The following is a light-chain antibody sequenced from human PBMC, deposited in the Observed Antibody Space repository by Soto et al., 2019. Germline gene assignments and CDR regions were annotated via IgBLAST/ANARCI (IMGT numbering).Light chain of an antibody. CDR3: SSYTRSSTLEV. V-gene: IGLV2-14*01. Sequence: QSALTQPASVSGSPGQSITISCTGTSSDVGGYNYVSWYQQHPGKAPKLMIYDVSNRPSGVSNRFSGSKSGNTASLTISGLQDEDEDDYYCSSYTRSSTLEVFGTGTKVTVL. CDR1: SSDVGGYNY. CDR2: DVS. J-gene: IGLJ1*01.